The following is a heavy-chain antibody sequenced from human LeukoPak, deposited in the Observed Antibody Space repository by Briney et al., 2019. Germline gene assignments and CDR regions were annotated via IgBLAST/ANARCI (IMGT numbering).Heavy chain of an antibody. CDR1: GGSISSYY. D-gene: IGHD3-22*01. J-gene: IGHJ4*02. CDR3: ACTKYYYDSSGYYTIDY. V-gene: IGHV4-4*07. CDR2: IYTSGST. Sequence: PSETLSLTCTVSGGSISSYYWSWIRQPAGKGLEWIGRIYTSGSTNYNPSLKSRVTMSVDTSKNQFSLKLSPVTAADTAVYYCACTKYYYDSSGYYTIDYWGQGTLVTVSS.